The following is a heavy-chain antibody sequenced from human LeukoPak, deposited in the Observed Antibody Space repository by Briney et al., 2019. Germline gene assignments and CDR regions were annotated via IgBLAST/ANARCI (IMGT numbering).Heavy chain of an antibody. J-gene: IGHJ3*02. CDR1: GGSISSSSYY. V-gene: IGHV4-39*06. D-gene: IGHD5-18*01. CDR2: IYYSGNT. CDR3: ARERGYTSQLHAFDI. Sequence: PSETLCLTCTVSGGSISSSSYYWGWIRQPPGKGLEWIGNIYYSGNTYYNPSLKSRVTISVDTSNTHFALRLSSVTAADTAVYYCARERGYTSQLHAFDIWGQGTMVTVSS.